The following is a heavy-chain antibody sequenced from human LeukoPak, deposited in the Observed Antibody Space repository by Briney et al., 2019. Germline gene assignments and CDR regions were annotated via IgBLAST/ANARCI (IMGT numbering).Heavy chain of an antibody. D-gene: IGHD2/OR15-2a*01. Sequence: PSQSLSLACLVAAGFISSDSSSWIRQLAGKGLEWIGRIYTSGSTTYNPSLKTRVTMSVETSKNQPSLKLSSLTSADTAVYYCARGNRRFDYWGQGTLVTVSS. V-gene: IGHV4-4*07. CDR1: AGFISSDS. J-gene: IGHJ4*02. CDR3: ARGNRRFDY. CDR2: IYTSGST.